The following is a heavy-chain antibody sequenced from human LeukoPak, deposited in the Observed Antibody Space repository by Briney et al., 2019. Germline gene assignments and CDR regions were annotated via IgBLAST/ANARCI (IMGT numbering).Heavy chain of an antibody. CDR1: GFTFSNFA. J-gene: IGHJ4*02. CDR2: STSNGGTT. CDR3: VKDKEIAAASTDNFFDH. Sequence: GGSLRLSCSASGFTFSNFAMHWVRQAPGKGLEYVSGSTSNGGTTYYADSVKGRFTISRDNSKNTLYLQMSSLRAEDTAVYYCVKDKEIAAASTDNFFDHWGQGTLVTVSS. V-gene: IGHV3-64D*09. D-gene: IGHD6-13*01.